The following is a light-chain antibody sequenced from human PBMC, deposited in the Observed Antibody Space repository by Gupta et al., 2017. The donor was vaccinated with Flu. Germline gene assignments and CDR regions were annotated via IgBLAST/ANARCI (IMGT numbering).Light chain of an antibody. J-gene: IGKJ2*01. CDR2: DAS. CDR3: QQCSYGPRT. CDR1: QSVSTY. Sequence: EIVFTHSPATLSLFPGERATLSCRASQSVSTYVFWYQHKPGQAPRLLIYDASNRAAGVPARCSGGGSGTDFTLTISSLEPEDFAVYYCQQCSYGPRTFGQGTKVEIK. V-gene: IGKV3-11*01.